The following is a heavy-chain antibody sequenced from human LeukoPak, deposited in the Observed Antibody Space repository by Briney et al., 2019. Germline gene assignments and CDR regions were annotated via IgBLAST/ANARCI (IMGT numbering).Heavy chain of an antibody. V-gene: IGHV4-61*02. D-gene: IGHD4-17*01. J-gene: IGHJ4*02. CDR3: ARASNYGLYSL. Sequence: SETLSLSCTVSGGSISSGSYYWSWIPQSAGKGLEWIGRVYTSGSTNYNPSLKSRVTISVDPSKNQFSLKLSSGTAADTAVYYCARASNYGLYSLWGQGTLVTVPS. CDR2: VYTSGST. CDR1: GGSISSGSYY.